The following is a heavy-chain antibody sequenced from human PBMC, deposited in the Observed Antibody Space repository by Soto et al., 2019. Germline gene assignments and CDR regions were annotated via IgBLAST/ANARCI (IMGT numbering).Heavy chain of an antibody. D-gene: IGHD2-15*01. CDR2: ISYDGSNK. Sequence: GGSLRLSCAASGFTFSSYGMHWVRQAPGKGLEWVAVISYDGSNKYYVDSVKGRFTISRDNAKNSLYLQMNSLRAEDTAVYYCARGLGYCSGGSCYLLFWDYWGQGTLVTVSS. J-gene: IGHJ4*02. CDR3: ARGLGYCSGGSCYLLFWDY. CDR1: GFTFSSYG. V-gene: IGHV3-30*03.